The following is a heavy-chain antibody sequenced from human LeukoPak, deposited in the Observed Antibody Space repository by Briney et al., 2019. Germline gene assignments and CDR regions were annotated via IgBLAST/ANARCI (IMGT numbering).Heavy chain of an antibody. Sequence: GGSLRLSCAASGITFNSYAMSWVRQAPGKGLEWVSGISGSGGSTYYADSVKGRFTISRDNSKNTLYLQMNSLRAEDTAVYYCAKDQTYYYDISGYSLDYWGQGTLVTVSS. V-gene: IGHV3-23*01. CDR1: GITFNSYA. CDR3: AKDQTYYYDISGYSLDY. CDR2: ISGSGGST. J-gene: IGHJ4*02. D-gene: IGHD3-22*01.